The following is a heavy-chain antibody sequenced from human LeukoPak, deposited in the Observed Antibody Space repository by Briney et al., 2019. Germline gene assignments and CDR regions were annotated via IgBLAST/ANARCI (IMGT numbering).Heavy chain of an antibody. CDR2: INQDGSEK. CDR1: GFTFSMYW. D-gene: IGHD3-9*01. J-gene: IGHJ4*02. V-gene: IGHV3-7*01. Sequence: GGSLRLSCAASGFTFSMYWMNWVRQAPGKGLEWVASINQDGSEKYYVDSVKGRFTISRDNGKNSLFLQMNSLRAEDTAVYYCARVDFDWLPFDYWGQGTLVTVSS. CDR3: ARVDFDWLPFDY.